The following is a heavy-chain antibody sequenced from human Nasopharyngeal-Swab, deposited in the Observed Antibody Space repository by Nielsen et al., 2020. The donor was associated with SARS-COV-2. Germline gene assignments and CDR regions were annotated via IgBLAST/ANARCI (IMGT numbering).Heavy chain of an antibody. CDR2: IRQDGRER. CDR1: GFTFTNYW. CDR3: VRGGRYRGDY. J-gene: IGHJ4*02. V-gene: IGHV3-7*03. D-gene: IGHD3-9*01. Sequence: GESLKISCTASGFTFTNYWMSWVRQAPGKGLEWMANIRQDGRERHYVDSVKGRFTISRDNAKNSLYLQMNSLRAKDTAMYYCVRGGRYRGDYWGQGTLVTVSS.